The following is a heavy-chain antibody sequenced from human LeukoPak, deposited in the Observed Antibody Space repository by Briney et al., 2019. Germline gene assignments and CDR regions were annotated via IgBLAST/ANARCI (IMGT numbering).Heavy chain of an antibody. CDR3: AKTLGPVAGWDYFDY. J-gene: IGHJ4*02. CDR1: GFTFSSHW. V-gene: IGHV3-7*01. CDR2: IKKDGSEK. D-gene: IGHD6-19*01. Sequence: GGSLRLSCAASGFTFSSHWMSWVRQAPGKGLEWVANIKKDGSEKYYVDAVKGRFTIPRDNAKTSLYLQMNSLRAEDTAVYYCAKTLGPVAGWDYFDYWGQGTLVTVSS.